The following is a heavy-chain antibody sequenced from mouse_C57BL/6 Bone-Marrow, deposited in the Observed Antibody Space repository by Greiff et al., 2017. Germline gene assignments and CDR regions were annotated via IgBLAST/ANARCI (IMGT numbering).Heavy chain of an antibody. V-gene: IGHV1-69*01. D-gene: IGHD1-1*01. J-gene: IGHJ2*01. CDR3: ARTTPYEYGSHDY. Sequence: QVQLQQPGAELVIPGASVKLSCKASGYTFTSYWMHWVKQRPGQGLEWIGEIDPSDSYTKYNQKFKGKSTLTVDKSSSTAYMQLSSLTSEYSAVYYCARTTPYEYGSHDYWGQGTTLTVSS. CDR1: GYTFTSYW. CDR2: IDPSDSYT.